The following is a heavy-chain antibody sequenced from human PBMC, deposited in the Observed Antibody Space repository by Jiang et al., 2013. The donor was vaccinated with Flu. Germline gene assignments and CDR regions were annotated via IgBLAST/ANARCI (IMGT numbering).Heavy chain of an antibody. CDR3: ARDAGYYDFWSGYYNPAGFDY. CDR2: ISSSSSTI. D-gene: IGHD3-3*01. V-gene: IGHV3-48*02. Sequence: FSSYSMNWVRQAPGKGLEWVSYISSSSSTIYYADSVKGRFTISRDNAKNSLYLQMNSLRDEDTAVYYCARDAGYYDFWSGYYNPAGFDYWGQGTLVTVSS. CDR1: FSSYS. J-gene: IGHJ4*02.